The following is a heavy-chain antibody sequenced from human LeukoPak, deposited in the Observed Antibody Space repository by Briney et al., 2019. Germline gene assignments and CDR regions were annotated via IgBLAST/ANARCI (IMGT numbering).Heavy chain of an antibody. Sequence: GGSLRLSCAASGFTFSSYEMNWVRQAPGKGLEGVSYISSSGSTIYYADSVKGRFTISRDNAKNSLYLQMNSLRAEDTAVYYCARPSLWFGEMWGQGTLVTVSS. V-gene: IGHV3-48*03. CDR2: ISSSGSTI. CDR1: GFTFSSYE. D-gene: IGHD3-10*01. J-gene: IGHJ4*02. CDR3: ARPSLWFGEM.